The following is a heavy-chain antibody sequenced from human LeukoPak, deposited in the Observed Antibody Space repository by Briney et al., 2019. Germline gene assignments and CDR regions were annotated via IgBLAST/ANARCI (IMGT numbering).Heavy chain of an antibody. CDR1: GFTFSSYA. CDR2: ISGSGGST. D-gene: IGHD3-10*01. V-gene: IGHV3-23*01. J-gene: IGHJ4*02. CDR3: ANARGSGSYWRFDY. Sequence: PGGSLRLSCAASGFTFSSYAMSWVRQAPGKGLEWVSAISGSGGSTYYGESVRGRFTISRDNSNNTLYLQMNSLRVEDTALYYCANARGSGSYWRFDYWGQGTLVTVSS.